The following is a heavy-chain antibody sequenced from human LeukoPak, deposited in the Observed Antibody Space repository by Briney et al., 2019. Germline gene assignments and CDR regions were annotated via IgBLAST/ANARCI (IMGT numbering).Heavy chain of an antibody. D-gene: IGHD1-14*01. Sequence: GASVKVSCKASGFTFTGYYMHWVRQAPGQGLEWMGWIIPNNGGTNYAQTFQDRVTMTRDTSISTAYMELSRLRSDDTAVYYCARDLVGGTWASGYWGQGTLVTVSS. CDR2: IIPNNGGT. J-gene: IGHJ4*02. V-gene: IGHV1-2*02. CDR3: ARDLVGGTWASGY. CDR1: GFTFTGYY.